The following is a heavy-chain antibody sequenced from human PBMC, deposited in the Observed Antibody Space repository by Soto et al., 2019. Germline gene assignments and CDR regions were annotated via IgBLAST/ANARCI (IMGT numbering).Heavy chain of an antibody. J-gene: IGHJ5*02. CDR1: GGTFSSYT. D-gene: IGHD1-1*01. Sequence: QVQLVQSGAEVKKPGSSVKVSCKASGGTFSSYTISWVRQAPGQGLEWMGRIIPILGIANYEQKFQGRVTITADKSTSTANVELSRLRSEDTAVYYCVRGTEEKSGTRWFEHWGPGPLVTVSS. CDR3: VRGTEEKSGTRWFEH. V-gene: IGHV1-69*02. CDR2: IIPILGIA.